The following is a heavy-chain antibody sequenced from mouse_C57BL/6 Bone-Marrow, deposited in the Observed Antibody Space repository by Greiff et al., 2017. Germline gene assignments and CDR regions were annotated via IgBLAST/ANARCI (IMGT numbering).Heavy chain of an antibody. CDR1: GYSITSDY. Sequence: EVKLQESGPGLAKPSQTLSLTCSVSGYSITSDYWNWIRKFPGNKLEYMGYISYSGSTYYNPSHKSRISITRDTSKNQYYLQLNSVTTEDTATYYCARSFSTTVVVNWYFDVWGTGTTVTVSS. D-gene: IGHD1-1*01. V-gene: IGHV3-8*01. J-gene: IGHJ1*03. CDR3: ARSFSTTVVVNWYFDV. CDR2: ISYSGST.